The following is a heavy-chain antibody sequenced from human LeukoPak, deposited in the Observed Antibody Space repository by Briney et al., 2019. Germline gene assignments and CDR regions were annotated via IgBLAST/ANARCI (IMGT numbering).Heavy chain of an antibody. V-gene: IGHV4-34*01. J-gene: IGHJ4*02. D-gene: IGHD6-13*01. CDR2: INHSGGT. CDR1: GGSFSGYY. Sequence: PSETLSLTCAVYGGSFSGYYWSWIRQPPGKGLEWIGEINHSGGTNYNPSLKSRVTISVDTSKKQFSLKLSSVTAADTAVYYCARAAPMYSSSWSLDYWGQGTLVTVSS. CDR3: ARAAPMYSSSWSLDY.